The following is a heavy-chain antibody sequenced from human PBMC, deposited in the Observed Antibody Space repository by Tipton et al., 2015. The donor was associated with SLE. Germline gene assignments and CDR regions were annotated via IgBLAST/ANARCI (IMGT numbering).Heavy chain of an antibody. CDR2: IYYSGST. V-gene: IGHV4-39*01. D-gene: IGHD1-7*01. Sequence: LRLSCTVSGGSISSSSYYWGWIRQPPGKGLEWIGSIYYSGSTYYNPSLKSRVTISVDTSKDQFSLRLTSGTAADTAVYYCARGSPTGTTRLDYWGRGTLVTVSS. CDR3: ARGSPTGTTRLDY. J-gene: IGHJ4*02. CDR1: GGSISSSSYY.